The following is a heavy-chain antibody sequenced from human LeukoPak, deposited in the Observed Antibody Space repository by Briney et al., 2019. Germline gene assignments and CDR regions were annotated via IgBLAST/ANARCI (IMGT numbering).Heavy chain of an antibody. J-gene: IGHJ4*02. V-gene: IGHV1-18*01. CDR1: GYTFTSYG. CDR2: ISAHNGNT. CDR3: ARVTGDDSSGWYFDY. Sequence: ASVKVSCKASGYTFTSYGISWVRQAPGQGLEWMGWISAHNGNTNYAQKLQDRVTMTTDTSTSTAYMELRSLRSDDTAVYYCARVTGDDSSGWYFDYWGQGTLVTVSS. D-gene: IGHD6-19*01.